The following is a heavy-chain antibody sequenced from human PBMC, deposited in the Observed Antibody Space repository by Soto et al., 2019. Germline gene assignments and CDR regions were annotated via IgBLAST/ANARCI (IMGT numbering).Heavy chain of an antibody. J-gene: IGHJ5*02. D-gene: IGHD6-13*01. CDR3: AREPAAGDWFDP. CDR1: GYSFTSYG. V-gene: IGHV1-18*01. Sequence: QVQLVQSGAEVKKPGASVKVSCKASGYSFTSYGITWVRQAPGQGLEWMGWINTCNGNTNYAQKPQGRVTMTTDTSTSTAYMELRSLRSDDTAVYYCAREPAAGDWFDPWGQGTLVTVSS. CDR2: INTCNGNT.